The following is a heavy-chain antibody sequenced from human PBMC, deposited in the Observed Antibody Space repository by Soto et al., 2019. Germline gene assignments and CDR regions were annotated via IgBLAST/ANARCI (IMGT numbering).Heavy chain of an antibody. CDR3: ARDEPPTHTNRRDYYYGMDV. J-gene: IGHJ6*02. V-gene: IGHV1-2*04. CDR1: GYTFTGYY. Sequence: GASVKVSCKASGYTFTGYYMHWVRQAPGQGLEWMGWINPNSGGTNYAQKFQGWVTMTRDTSISTAYMELSRLRSDDTAVYYCARDEPPTHTNRRDYYYGMDVWGQGTTVTVSS. CDR2: INPNSGGT.